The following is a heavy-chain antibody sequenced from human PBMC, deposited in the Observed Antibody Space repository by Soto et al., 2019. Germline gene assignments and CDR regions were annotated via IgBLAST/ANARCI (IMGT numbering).Heavy chain of an antibody. D-gene: IGHD2-2*01. CDR1: GFSLSTSGVG. Sequence: SGPTLVKPTQTLTLTCTFSGFSLSTSGVGVGWIRQPPGKALEWLALIYWDDDKRYSPSLKSRLTITKDTSKNQVVLTMTNMDPVDTATYYCAHRRHNRYCSSTSCPGWFDPWGQGTLVTVSS. J-gene: IGHJ5*02. CDR2: IYWDDDK. CDR3: AHRRHNRYCSSTSCPGWFDP. V-gene: IGHV2-5*02.